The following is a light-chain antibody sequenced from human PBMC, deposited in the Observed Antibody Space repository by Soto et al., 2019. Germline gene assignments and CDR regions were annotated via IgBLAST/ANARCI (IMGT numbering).Light chain of an antibody. V-gene: IGKV3-20*01. Sequence: EIVLTQSPGTLSLSPGERATLSCRASQSVSNNYIAWYQQKPGQAPRLLIYGASGRATGIPDRFSGSGSGTDFILTINRLEPEDFVVYYCQQYGSSPRTFGQGTKVEIK. CDR3: QQYGSSPRT. J-gene: IGKJ1*01. CDR1: QSVSNNY. CDR2: GAS.